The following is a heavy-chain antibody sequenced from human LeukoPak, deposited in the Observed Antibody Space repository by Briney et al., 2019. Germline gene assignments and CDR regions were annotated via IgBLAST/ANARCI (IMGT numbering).Heavy chain of an antibody. CDR3: ARGRSGSYYDY. CDR2: ISSKGDTT. V-gene: IGHV3-23*01. CDR1: GSTFSSYA. D-gene: IGHD1-26*01. Sequence: PGGSLRLSCAASGSTFSSYAMSWVRQAPGKGLDWVSDISSKGDTTYYAESVKGRFTISRDNSKNTLYLQMSSLRAEDTAVYYCARGRSGSYYDYWGQGTLVTVSS. J-gene: IGHJ4*02.